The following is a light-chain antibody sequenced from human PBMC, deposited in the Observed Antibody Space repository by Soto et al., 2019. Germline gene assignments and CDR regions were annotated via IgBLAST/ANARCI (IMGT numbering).Light chain of an antibody. CDR1: QSLLHSNGDTY. V-gene: IGKV2-28*01. J-gene: IGKJ1*01. CDR2: LRS. Sequence: IVMTQSPLSLPVTPGEPASISCRSSQSLLHSNGDTYLEWYLQKPGQSPQLLIYLRSLRAAGVPDRFRGGGSGTDFTLKIRRVEAEDVGVYYCMQALQTPRTFGQGTKVEIK. CDR3: MQALQTPRT.